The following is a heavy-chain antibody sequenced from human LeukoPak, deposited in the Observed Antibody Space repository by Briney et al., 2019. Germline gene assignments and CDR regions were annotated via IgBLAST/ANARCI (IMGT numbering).Heavy chain of an antibody. D-gene: IGHD6-6*01. V-gene: IGHV1-18*01. CDR3: ASSSGYSSSDSFDY. CDR1: GYTFTNYG. J-gene: IGHJ4*02. Sequence: ASVKVSCKASGYTFTNYGISWVRQAPGQGLEWMGWISAYNGNTNYAQKLQGRVTMTTDTSTSTAYMELRSLRSDDTAVYYCASSSGYSSSDSFDYWGQGTLVTVSS. CDR2: ISAYNGNT.